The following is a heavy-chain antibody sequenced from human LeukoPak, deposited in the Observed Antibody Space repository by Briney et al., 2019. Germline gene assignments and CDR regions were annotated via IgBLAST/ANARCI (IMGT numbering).Heavy chain of an antibody. J-gene: IGHJ4*02. Sequence: PGGSLRLSCAASGFTFNIFDMYWVRQSPGKGLDYVSSITANGLGTYYASSVKGRFTISRDNSQNTVFLQMGSLRSEDMAVYYCARARGYCNGGSCYYFDFWGQGTLVTVSS. CDR1: GFTFNIFD. V-gene: IGHV3-64*01. CDR2: ITANGLGT. CDR3: ARARGYCNGGSCYYFDF. D-gene: IGHD2-15*01.